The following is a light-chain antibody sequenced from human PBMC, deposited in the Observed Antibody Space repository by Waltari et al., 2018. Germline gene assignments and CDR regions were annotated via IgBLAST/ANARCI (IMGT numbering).Light chain of an antibody. CDR1: SSDVGRYNY. J-gene: IGLJ1*01. CDR3: SSFTGSDTHV. CDR2: EVS. V-gene: IGLV2-14*01. Sequence: QSALTQPASVSGSPGQSITISCTGTSSDVGRYNYVSWYQQHPGKAPKLMMYEVSHRPSGVSNRFSGSKSGNTASLTISGLQAEDEADYYCSSFTGSDTHVFGTGTKVTVL.